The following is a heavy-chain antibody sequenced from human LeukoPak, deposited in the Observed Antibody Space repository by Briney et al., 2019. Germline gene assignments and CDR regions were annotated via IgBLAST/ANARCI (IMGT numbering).Heavy chain of an antibody. D-gene: IGHD3-10*01. CDR3: AGGFRGLMVRGYFDY. CDR2: INHSGST. CDR1: GGSFSGYY. Sequence: SETLSLTCAVYGGSFSGYYWSWIRQPPGKGLEWIGEINHSGSTNYNPSLKSRVTISVDTSKNQFSLKLSSVTAADTAVYYCAGGFRGLMVRGYFDYWGQGTLVTVSS. V-gene: IGHV4-34*01. J-gene: IGHJ4*02.